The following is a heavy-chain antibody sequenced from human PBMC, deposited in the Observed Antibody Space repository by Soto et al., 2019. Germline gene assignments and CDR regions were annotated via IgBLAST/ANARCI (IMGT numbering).Heavy chain of an antibody. Sequence: GGSLRLSCAASGFTVSSNYMSWVRQAPGKGLEWVSVIYSGGSTYYADSVKGRFTISRDNSKNTLYLQMNSLRAEDTAVYYRASRSGAPAGASYYYYYYGMDVWGQGTTVTVSS. V-gene: IGHV3-53*01. CDR2: IYSGGST. CDR3: ASRSGAPAGASYYYYYYGMDV. D-gene: IGHD6-19*01. J-gene: IGHJ6*02. CDR1: GFTVSSNY.